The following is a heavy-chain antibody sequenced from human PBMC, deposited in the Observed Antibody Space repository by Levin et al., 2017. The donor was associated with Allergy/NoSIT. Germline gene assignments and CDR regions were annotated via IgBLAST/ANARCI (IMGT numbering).Heavy chain of an antibody. V-gene: IGHV3-48*01. CDR2: ISYDSTTI. CDR3: ARDGSGWIADY. Sequence: GGSLRLSCAASGFTFPSYNMNWVRQAPGKGLEWVSYISYDSTTIYYADSVKGRFTISRDNAKNSLYLQINSLRAEDTAVYYCARDGSGWIADYWGQGTLVTVSS. J-gene: IGHJ4*02. D-gene: IGHD6-19*01. CDR1: GFTFPSYN.